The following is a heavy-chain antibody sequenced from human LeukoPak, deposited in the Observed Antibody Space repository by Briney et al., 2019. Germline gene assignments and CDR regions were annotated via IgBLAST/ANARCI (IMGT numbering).Heavy chain of an antibody. CDR1: GYTFTGYY. J-gene: IGHJ6*02. V-gene: IGHV1-2*02. CDR3: ARSPYYDFWNGDYYGMDV. CDR2: INPNSGGT. D-gene: IGHD3-3*01. Sequence: ASVKVSCKASGYTFTGYYMHWVRQPPGQGLEWMGWINPNSGGTNYAQKFQGRVTMTRDTSISTAYMELSRLRSDDTAVYYCARSPYYDFWNGDYYGMDVWGQGTTVTVSS.